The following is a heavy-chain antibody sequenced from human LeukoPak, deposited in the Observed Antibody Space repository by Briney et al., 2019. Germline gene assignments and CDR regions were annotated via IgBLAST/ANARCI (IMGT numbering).Heavy chain of an antibody. V-gene: IGHV3-11*01. CDR1: GFTFSDYY. D-gene: IGHD5-12*01. J-gene: IGHJ6*02. CDR3: ARAPTNYYGMDV. CDR2: ISSSGSTI. Sequence: SGGSLRLSCAASGFTFSDYYMSWIRQAPGKXXXXVSYISSSGSTIYYADSVKGRFTISRDNAKNSLYLQMNSLRAEDTAVYYCARAPTNYYGMDVWGQGTTVTVSS.